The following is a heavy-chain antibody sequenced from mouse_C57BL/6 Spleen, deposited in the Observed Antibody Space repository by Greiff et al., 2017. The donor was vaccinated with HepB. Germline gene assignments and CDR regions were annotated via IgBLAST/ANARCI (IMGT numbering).Heavy chain of an antibody. D-gene: IGHD1-1*01. Sequence: VQLQQSGPELVKPGASVKISCKASGYSFTDSNMNWVKQSHGKSLEWIGVINPNYGTTSYNQKFKGKATLTVDQSSSTAYMQRNSLTSEDSAVYYCGSGGHCDGSRRAMDYWGQGTSVTVSS. J-gene: IGHJ4*01. CDR2: INPNYGTT. CDR3: GSGGHCDGSRRAMDY. CDR1: GYSFTDSN. V-gene: IGHV1-39*01.